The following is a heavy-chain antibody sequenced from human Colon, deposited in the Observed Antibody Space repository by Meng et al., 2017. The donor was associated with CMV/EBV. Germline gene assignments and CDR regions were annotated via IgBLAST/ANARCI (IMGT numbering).Heavy chain of an antibody. CDR1: GFTFSNYS. CDR3: ARAMTGDCSSTVCYRRWFDP. J-gene: IGHJ5*02. CDR2: ISSTSRYI. V-gene: IGHV3-21*01. D-gene: IGHD2-2*02. Sequence: GGSLRLSCAASGFTFSNYSMNWVRQAPGKELEWVSSISSTSRYIYYADSLKGRFTISRDNAKNSLYLQMNSLRAEDTAVYYCARAMTGDCSSTVCYRRWFDPWGQGTLVTVSS.